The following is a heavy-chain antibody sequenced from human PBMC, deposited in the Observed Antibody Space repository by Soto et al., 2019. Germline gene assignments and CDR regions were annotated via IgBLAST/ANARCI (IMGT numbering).Heavy chain of an antibody. D-gene: IGHD6-13*01. CDR3: AKGDISSWAHYHYYYMDV. J-gene: IGHJ6*03. CDR1: GFTFSSYA. CDR2: ISGSGGST. V-gene: IGHV3-23*01. Sequence: GGSLRLSCAASGFTFSSYAMSWVRQAPGKGLEWVSAISGSGGSTYYADSVKGRFTIPRDNSKNTLYLQMNSLRAEDTAVYYCAKGDISSWAHYHYYYMDVWGTGTTVTVFS.